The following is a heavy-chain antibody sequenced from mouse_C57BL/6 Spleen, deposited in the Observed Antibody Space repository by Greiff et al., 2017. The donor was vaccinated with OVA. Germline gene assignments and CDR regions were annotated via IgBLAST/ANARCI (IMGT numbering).Heavy chain of an antibody. V-gene: IGHV6-3*01. CDR1: GFTFSNYW. Sequence: EVKLMESGGGLVQPGGSMKLSCVASGFTFSNYWMNWVRQSPEKGLEWVAQIRLKSDNYATNYAESVKGRFTISRDDSISSVYLQMNNLRAEVTGIYYCTVDSRGAYWGQGTLVTVSA. CDR2: IRLKSDNYAT. D-gene: IGHD1-1*01. CDR3: TVDSRGAY. J-gene: IGHJ3*01.